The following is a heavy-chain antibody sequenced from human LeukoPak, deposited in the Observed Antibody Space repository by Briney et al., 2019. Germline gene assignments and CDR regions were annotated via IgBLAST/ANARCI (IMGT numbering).Heavy chain of an antibody. CDR2: IYYSGST. J-gene: IGHJ4*02. CDR1: GGSISSYY. V-gene: IGHV4-59*01. CDR3: ARTDSSGWYPFDY. D-gene: IGHD6-19*01. Sequence: SETLSLTCTVSGGSISSYYWSWIRQPPGKGLEWIGYIYYSGSTNYNPPLKSRVTISVDTSKNQFSLKLSSVTAADTAVYYCARTDSSGWYPFDYWGQGTLVTVSS.